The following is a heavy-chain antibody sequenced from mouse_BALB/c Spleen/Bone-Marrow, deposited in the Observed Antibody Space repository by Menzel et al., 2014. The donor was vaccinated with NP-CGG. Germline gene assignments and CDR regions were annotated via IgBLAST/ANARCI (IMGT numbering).Heavy chain of an antibody. CDR3: ARDLGRYFDV. D-gene: IGHD4-1*01. Sequence: ESGPGLVAPSQSLSITCTVSGFSLTSYGVHWVRQSPGKGLEWLGVIWTGGSTNYNSALMSRLSISKDNSKSQVFLKMNSLQTDDTAMYYCARDLGRYFDVWGAGTTVTVSS. CDR1: GFSLTSYG. CDR2: IWTGGST. V-gene: IGHV2-9*02. J-gene: IGHJ1*01.